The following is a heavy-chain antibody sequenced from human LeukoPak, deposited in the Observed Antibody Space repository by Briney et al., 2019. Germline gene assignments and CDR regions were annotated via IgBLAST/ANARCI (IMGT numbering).Heavy chain of an antibody. CDR3: AREVYYDSSGYYPEDY. CDR2: INPNSGGT. CDR1: GYTFTSYY. Sequence: GASVKVSCKASGYTFTSYYMHWVRQAPGQGLEWMGWINPNSGGTNYAQKFQGRVTMTRDTSISTAYMELSRLRSDDTAVYYCAREVYYDSSGYYPEDYWGQGTLVTVSS. V-gene: IGHV1-2*02. D-gene: IGHD3-22*01. J-gene: IGHJ4*02.